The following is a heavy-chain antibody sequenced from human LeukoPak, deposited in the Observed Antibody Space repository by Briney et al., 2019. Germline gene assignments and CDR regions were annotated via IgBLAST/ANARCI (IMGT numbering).Heavy chain of an antibody. Sequence: PGGSLRLSCAASKFTFSTSAMSWVRQAPGKGLEWVSAISGSGANTYYVDSVKGRFTISRDNSKNTLYLEMSSLTSDDTAVYYCAKESQTYYDIMTGYPNYYFDYWGQGTLVTVSS. V-gene: IGHV3-23*01. CDR1: KFTFSTSA. J-gene: IGHJ4*02. D-gene: IGHD3-9*01. CDR3: AKESQTYYDIMTGYPNYYFDY. CDR2: ISGSGANT.